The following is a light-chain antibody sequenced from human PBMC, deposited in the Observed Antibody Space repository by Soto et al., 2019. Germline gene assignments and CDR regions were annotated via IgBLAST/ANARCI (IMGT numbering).Light chain of an antibody. CDR3: QQRSNWLMYT. J-gene: IGKJ2*01. CDR1: QSVTSN. V-gene: IGKV3-11*01. CDR2: DAS. Sequence: EMVMTQSPATLSVSPGERATLSCWASQSVTSNLAWYQQKPGQAPRLLIYDASNRATGIPARFSGSGSGTDFTLTISSLEPEDFAVYYCQQRSNWLMYTFGQGSKLEIK.